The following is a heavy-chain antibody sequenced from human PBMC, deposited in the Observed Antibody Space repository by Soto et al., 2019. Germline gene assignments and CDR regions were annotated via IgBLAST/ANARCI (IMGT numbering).Heavy chain of an antibody. D-gene: IGHD2-2*02. CDR1: GGSISSYY. CDR2: ISDSGTT. CDR3: AKDPLYGWFDP. V-gene: IGHV4-59*06. J-gene: IGHJ5*02. Sequence: SETLSLTFTVSGGSISSYYWSWIRQHPGKGLEWIGFISDSGTTYYNPSLKSRVTISVDTSRNQFSLNLNSVTAADTAVYYCAKDPLYGWFDPWGQGTLVTVSS.